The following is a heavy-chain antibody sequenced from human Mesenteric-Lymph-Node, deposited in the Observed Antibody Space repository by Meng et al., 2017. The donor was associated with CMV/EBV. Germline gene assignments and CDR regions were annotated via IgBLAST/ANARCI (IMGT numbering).Heavy chain of an antibody. D-gene: IGHD5-24*01. V-gene: IGHV1-18*01. CDR1: GYTFTSYG. J-gene: IGHJ2*01. CDR2: ISAYNGNT. CDR3: ARVGVELATIGYFDL. Sequence: SGYTFTSYGISWVRQAPGQGLEWMGWISAYNGNTNYAQKLQGRVTMTTDTSTSTAYMELSSLKSEDTAVYFCARVGVELATIGYFDLWGRGTLVTVSS.